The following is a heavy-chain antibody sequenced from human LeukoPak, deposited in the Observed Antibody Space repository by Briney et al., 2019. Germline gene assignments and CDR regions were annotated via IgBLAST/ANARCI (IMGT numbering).Heavy chain of an antibody. Sequence: PGGSLRLSCAASGFTFSSYSMSWVRQAPGKGLEWVSSISSSSSYIYYVDSVKGRFTISRDNAKNSLYLQMNSLRAEDTAVYYCARAHDTSSFYYFDCWGQGTLVTVSS. CDR1: GFTFSSYS. CDR3: ARAHDTSSFYYFDC. D-gene: IGHD2-2*01. CDR2: ISSSSSYI. V-gene: IGHV3-21*01. J-gene: IGHJ4*02.